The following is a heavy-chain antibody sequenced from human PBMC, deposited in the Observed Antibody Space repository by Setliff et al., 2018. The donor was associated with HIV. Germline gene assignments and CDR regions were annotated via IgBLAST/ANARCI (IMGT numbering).Heavy chain of an antibody. D-gene: IGHD5-12*01. J-gene: IGHJ4*02. CDR2: IDPRGGST. CDR3: AREATMTYRNFDY. V-gene: IGHV1-46*03. Sequence: GASVKVSCKASGYSFINYSIHWVRQAPGQGLEWMGVIDPRGGSTHYSQKLQGSVTMTRDTSTSTVYMELRSLRSEDTAIYYCAREATMTYRNFDYWGQGTLVTVSS. CDR1: GYSFINYS.